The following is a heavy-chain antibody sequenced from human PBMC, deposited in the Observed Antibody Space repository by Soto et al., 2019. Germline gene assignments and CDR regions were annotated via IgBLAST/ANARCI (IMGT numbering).Heavy chain of an antibody. CDR2: ISGYNGNT. V-gene: IGHV1-18*01. J-gene: IGHJ2*01. D-gene: IGHD3-10*01. CDR3: ARERGWYFDL. CDR1: GYTFTSYA. Sequence: QVQVVQSGAEVKKPGASVKVSCKASGYTFTSYAISWVRQAPGQGLEWMGWISGYNGNTNYAQNLQDRVIMTTDTSKSTAYVELRSLRSDDTAVYYCARERGWYFDLWGRGTLVTVSS.